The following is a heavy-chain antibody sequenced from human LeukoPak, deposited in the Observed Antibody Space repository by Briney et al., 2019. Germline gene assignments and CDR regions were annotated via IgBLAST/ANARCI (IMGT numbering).Heavy chain of an antibody. Sequence: SETLSLTCTVSGGSFSFYYWSWVRQPAGKGLECIGRIYATGTTHYNPSLESRVTMSVDTSKNQFSLKLSSLTAADTAVYFCARDRGGWSNDWYQTTYFDSWGQGMLVTVSS. J-gene: IGHJ4*02. D-gene: IGHD6-19*01. V-gene: IGHV4-4*07. CDR2: IYATGTT. CDR3: ARDRGGWSNDWYQTTYFDS. CDR1: GGSFSFYY.